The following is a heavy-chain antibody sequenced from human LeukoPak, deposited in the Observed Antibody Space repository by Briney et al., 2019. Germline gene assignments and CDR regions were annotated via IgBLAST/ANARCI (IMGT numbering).Heavy chain of an antibody. V-gene: IGHV3-15*01. CDR1: GFTFSNVW. Sequence: GGSLRLSCAASGFTFSNVWMNWVRQAPGKGLEWIGRIKKKIEGGTTEYAAPVKGRFTIARDDSKNTLYLQMNSLTTEDTAVYYCTTRIIMTSDFWGQGTLVTVSS. CDR3: TTRIIMTSDF. D-gene: IGHD3-16*01. J-gene: IGHJ4*02. CDR2: IKKKIEGGTT.